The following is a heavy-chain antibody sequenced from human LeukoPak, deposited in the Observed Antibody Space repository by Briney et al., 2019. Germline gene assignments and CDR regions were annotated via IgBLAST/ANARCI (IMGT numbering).Heavy chain of an antibody. CDR3: ARRVTKSYYYYYYMDV. Sequence: SETLSLTCTVSGASISSYYWSWIRQPPGKGLEWIGYIFYSGSTNYNPSLKSRVTISVDTSKNQFSLKLSSVTAADTAVYYCARRVTKSYYYYYYMDVWGKGTTVTVSS. D-gene: IGHD2-21*02. V-gene: IGHV4-59*12. CDR1: GASISSYY. J-gene: IGHJ6*03. CDR2: IFYSGST.